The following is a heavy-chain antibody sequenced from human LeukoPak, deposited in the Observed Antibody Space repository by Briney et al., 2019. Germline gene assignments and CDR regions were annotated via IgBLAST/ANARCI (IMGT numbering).Heavy chain of an antibody. CDR3: ARGYSYGYYYYYMDV. Sequence: ASVKVSCKASGYTFSGYYMHWVRQAPGQGLEWVGWINPNSGGTNYAQKFQGRVTMTRDTSISTAYMELSRLRSDDTAVYYCARGYSYGYYYYYMDVWGKGTTVTVSS. CDR1: GYTFSGYY. D-gene: IGHD5-18*01. V-gene: IGHV1-2*02. J-gene: IGHJ6*03. CDR2: INPNSGGT.